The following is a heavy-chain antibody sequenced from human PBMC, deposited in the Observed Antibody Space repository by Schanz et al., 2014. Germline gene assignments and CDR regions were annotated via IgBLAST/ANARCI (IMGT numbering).Heavy chain of an antibody. CDR2: ISAYNGHT. CDR1: GYTFTSYS. D-gene: IGHD3-10*01. CDR3: ARAKRFGDMDV. J-gene: IGHJ6*02. V-gene: IGHV1-18*04. Sequence: QVQLVQSGAEVKKPGASVKVSCKASGYTFTSYSMHWVRQAPGQGLEWMGWISAYNGHTDYAQKLQGRVTLTTDTSTSTAYMELRNLRSDDTAVYYCARAKRFGDMDVWGPGTTVTVSS.